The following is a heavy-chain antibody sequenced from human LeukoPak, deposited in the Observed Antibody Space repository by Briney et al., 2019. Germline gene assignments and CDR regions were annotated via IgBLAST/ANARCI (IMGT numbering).Heavy chain of an antibody. V-gene: IGHV4-59*01. J-gene: IGHJ4*02. CDR3: ARAMGDEIDY. D-gene: IGHD2-21*02. Sequence: SETLPLTCTVSGGSISSYYWSWIRQPPGKGLEWIGYIYYSGSTNYYPSLKSRVTISVDTSKNQFSLKLSSVTAADTAVYYCARAMGDEIDYWGQGTLVTVSS. CDR2: IYYSGST. CDR1: GGSISSYY.